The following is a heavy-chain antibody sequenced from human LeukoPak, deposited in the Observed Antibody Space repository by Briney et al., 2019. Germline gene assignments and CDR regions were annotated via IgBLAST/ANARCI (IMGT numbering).Heavy chain of an antibody. V-gene: IGHV3-30-3*01. CDR2: ISYDGSNK. CDR3: ARGVRYYGSGSLDY. Sequence: PGRSLRLSCAASGFTFSSYAMHWVRQAPGKGLEWVAVISYDGSNKYYADSVRGRFTISRDNSKNTLYLQMNSLRAEDTAVYYCARGVRYYGSGSLDYWGQGTLVTVSS. J-gene: IGHJ4*02. CDR1: GFTFSSYA. D-gene: IGHD3-10*01.